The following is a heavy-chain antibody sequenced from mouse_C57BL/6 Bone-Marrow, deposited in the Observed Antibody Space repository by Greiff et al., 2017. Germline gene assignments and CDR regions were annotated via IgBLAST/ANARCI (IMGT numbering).Heavy chain of an antibody. V-gene: IGHV1-19*01. CDR3: ASRSNYVGY. Sequence: VQLQQSGPVLVKPGASVKMSCKASGYTFTDYYMNWVKQSHGKSLEWIGVINPYNGGTSYNQKFKGKATLTVDKSSSTAYMELNSLTSEDSAVYYCASRSNYVGYWGQGTTLTVSS. D-gene: IGHD5-1*01. CDR2: INPYNGGT. J-gene: IGHJ2*01. CDR1: GYTFTDYY.